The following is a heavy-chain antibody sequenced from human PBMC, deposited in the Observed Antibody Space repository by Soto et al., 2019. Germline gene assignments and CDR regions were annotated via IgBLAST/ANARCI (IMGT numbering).Heavy chain of an antibody. D-gene: IGHD4-17*01. CDR2: IYPIDSDT. J-gene: IGHJ6*02. V-gene: IGHV5-51*01. Sequence: ESLKISCKVSGDSFNSNWIAWVRQRPGRGLAWMGIIYPIDSDTRYSPSFQGQVTISVDRSVNSAFLQWRSLKASDTATYYCARRSAVTTFYFYGMDVWGQGTTVTVSS. CDR3: ARRSAVTTFYFYGMDV. CDR1: GDSFNSNW.